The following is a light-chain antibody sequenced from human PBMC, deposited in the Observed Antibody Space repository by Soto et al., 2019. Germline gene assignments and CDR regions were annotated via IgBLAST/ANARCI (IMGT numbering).Light chain of an antibody. CDR2: DAS. V-gene: IGKV3-11*01. CDR3: QQRSNWPPIT. CDR1: QSVSSY. J-gene: IGKJ5*01. Sequence: ESVFKQSLPTLYLSPGERATRSCRASQSVSSYLAWYQQKPGQAPRLLIYDASDRATGIPARFSGSGSGTDFTLTISSLEPEDFAVYYCQQRSNWPPITFGQGTRLENK.